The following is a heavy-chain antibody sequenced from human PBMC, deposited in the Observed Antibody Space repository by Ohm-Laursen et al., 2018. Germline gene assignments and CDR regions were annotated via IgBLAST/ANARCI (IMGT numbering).Heavy chain of an antibody. J-gene: IGHJ6*02. CDR1: GGTFSSFG. D-gene: IGHD4-11*01. CDR3: ARDLKGYINYEAYYNGMDV. CDR2: IIPIIGMV. V-gene: IGHV1-69*10. Sequence: SVKVSCNASGGTFSSFGITWVRQAPGQGLKWMGGIIPIIGMVDYSQKLQGRVTITADKSTNTAYMELSSLRSEDTAVYYCARDLKGYINYEAYYNGMDVWGQGTMVTVSS.